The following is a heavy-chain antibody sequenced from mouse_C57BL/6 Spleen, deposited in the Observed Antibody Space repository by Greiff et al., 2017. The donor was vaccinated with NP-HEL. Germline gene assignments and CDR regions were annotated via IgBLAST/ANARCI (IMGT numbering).Heavy chain of an antibody. D-gene: IGHD3-2*02. CDR3: AGDSSGPTFAY. V-gene: IGHV1-55*01. J-gene: IGHJ3*01. CDR1: GYTFTSYW. CDR2: IYPGSGST. Sequence: VKLQESGAELVKPGASVKMSCKASGYTFTSYWITWVKQRPGQGLEWIGDIYPGSGSTNYNEKFKSKATLTVDTSSSTAYMQLSSLTSEDSAVYYCAGDSSGPTFAYWGQGTLVTVSA.